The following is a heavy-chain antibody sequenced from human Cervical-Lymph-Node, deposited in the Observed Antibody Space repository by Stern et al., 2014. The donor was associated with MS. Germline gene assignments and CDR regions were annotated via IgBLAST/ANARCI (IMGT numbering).Heavy chain of an antibody. V-gene: IGHV1-46*01. D-gene: IGHD5-24*01. CDR3: ARGERNFDY. CDR1: GDTFTNYY. J-gene: IGHJ4*02. Sequence: QMQLVQSGAEMKKPGASVKLSCKASGDTFTNYYMHWVRQAPGQGLEWMGIINPSGRSTSYAQRFQGRLTMTRDTSTSTVYMELSSLRSEDTAVYYCARGERNFDYWGQGTLVTVSS. CDR2: INPSGRST.